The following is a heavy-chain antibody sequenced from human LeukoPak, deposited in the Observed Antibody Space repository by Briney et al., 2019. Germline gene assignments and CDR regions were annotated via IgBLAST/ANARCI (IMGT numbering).Heavy chain of an antibody. CDR1: GFTFSSYS. CDR2: ISSSSSYI. J-gene: IGHJ6*03. D-gene: IGHD6-19*01. V-gene: IGHV3-21*01. CDR3: ARDAEYSSGLGYMDV. Sequence: GGSLRLSCAASGFTFSSYSMNWVRQAPGKGLEWVSSISSSSSYIYYADSVKDRFTISRDNAKNSLYLQMNSLRAEDTAVYYCARDAEYSSGLGYMDVWGKGTTVTVSS.